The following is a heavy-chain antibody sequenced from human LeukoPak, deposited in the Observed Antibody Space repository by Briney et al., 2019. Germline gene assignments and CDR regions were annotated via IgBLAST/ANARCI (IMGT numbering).Heavy chain of an antibody. CDR2: ISSSGSTI. CDR1: GFTFSSYE. D-gene: IGHD3-22*01. J-gene: IGHJ3*02. Sequence: PGGSLRLSCAASGFTFSSYEMNWVRQAPGKGLEWVSYISSSGSTIYYADSVKGRFTISRDNAKNSLYLQMNSLRAEDTAVYYCARGGGYYYGISGSSQGAFDIWGQGTMVTVSS. CDR3: ARGGGYYYGISGSSQGAFDI. V-gene: IGHV3-48*03.